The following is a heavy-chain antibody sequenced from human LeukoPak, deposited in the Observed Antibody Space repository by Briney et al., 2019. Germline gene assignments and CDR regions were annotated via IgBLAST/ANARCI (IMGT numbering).Heavy chain of an antibody. CDR1: GFSISSTYY. J-gene: IGHJ4*02. CDR2: ITHSGNT. CDR3: ARINAPVATFDC. V-gene: IGHV4-38-2*01. D-gene: IGHD2-21*01. Sequence: PSETLSLTCAVSGFSISSTYYGAWIRQTPGKGLEWIATITHSGNTYYISSLESRLTISLDTSKRHLSLRLTSVTAADTAVYYCARINAPVATFDCWGLGTLVAVSS.